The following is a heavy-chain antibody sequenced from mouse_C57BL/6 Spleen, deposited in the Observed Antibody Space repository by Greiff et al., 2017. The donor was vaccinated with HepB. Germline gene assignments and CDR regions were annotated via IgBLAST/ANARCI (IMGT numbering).Heavy chain of an antibody. CDR3: TPYGSSYPWFAY. J-gene: IGHJ3*01. CDR1: GYTFTDYE. D-gene: IGHD1-1*01. Sequence: VLLQQSGAELVRPGASVTLSCKASGYTFTDYEMHWVKQTPVHGLEWIGAIDPETGGTAYNQKFKGKAILTADKSSSTAYMELRSLTSEDSAVYYCTPYGSSYPWFAYWGQGTLVTVSA. V-gene: IGHV1-15*01. CDR2: IDPETGGT.